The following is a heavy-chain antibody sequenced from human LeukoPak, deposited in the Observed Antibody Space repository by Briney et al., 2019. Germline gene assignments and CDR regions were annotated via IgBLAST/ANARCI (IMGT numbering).Heavy chain of an antibody. CDR3: VRREAAIAAFGDAFDV. V-gene: IGHV3-30*03. J-gene: IGHJ3*01. Sequence: PGRSLRLSCTASGFNFRIYNMHWVRQAPGKGPEWVAYISFDGSKTKYVESVKGRFTISRDDSENTLYLQMSNLRPDDTSLYYCVRREAAIAAFGDAFDVWGLGTLVTVSS. CDR1: GFNFRIYN. D-gene: IGHD2-15*01. CDR2: ISFDGSKT.